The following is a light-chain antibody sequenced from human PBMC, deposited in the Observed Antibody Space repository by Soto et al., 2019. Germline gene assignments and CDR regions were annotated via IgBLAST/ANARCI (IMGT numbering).Light chain of an antibody. J-gene: IGKJ4*01. CDR2: AAS. CDR1: QSISNY. V-gene: IGKV1-39*01. Sequence: IQITQSPSRLSXSVXYRVTITCRASQSISNYLNWYQQRPGKAPNLLIYAASSMISGVPSRFSGSGSGTDFTLTISSLQPEDFATYYCQQSYSTPLTFGGGTKVDIK. CDR3: QQSYSTPLT.